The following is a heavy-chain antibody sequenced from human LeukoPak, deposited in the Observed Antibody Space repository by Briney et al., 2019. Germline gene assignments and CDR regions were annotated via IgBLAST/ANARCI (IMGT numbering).Heavy chain of an antibody. J-gene: IGHJ5*02. CDR1: GGSFNDYY. CDR2: IYYTGAT. D-gene: IGHD3-22*01. CDR3: TRDAEISGYTWYNWFDP. Sequence: SETLSLTCAVYGGSFNDYYWSWIRQPPGKGLEWLGYIYYTGATKYNPSLESRVTISVGTSKSQFSLQLSSVTAADTAVYYCTRDAEISGYTWYNWFDPWGQGILVTVSS. V-gene: IGHV4-59*01.